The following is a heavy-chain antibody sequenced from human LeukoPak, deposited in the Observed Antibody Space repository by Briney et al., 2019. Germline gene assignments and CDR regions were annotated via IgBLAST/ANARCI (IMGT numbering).Heavy chain of an antibody. D-gene: IGHD6-6*01. CDR3: AKGTIIAARPGYFDY. CDR2: ISGSGNST. Sequence: GRSLTLSRPPPGFTFTSSAMRSVRLAPGGGLGWVSSISGSGNSTYYADSVKGRFTISRDNSKSTLYLQMNSLRAEDTAVYYCAKGTIIAARPGYFDYWGQGTLVTASS. J-gene: IGHJ4*02. V-gene: IGHV3-23*01. CDR1: GFTFTSSA.